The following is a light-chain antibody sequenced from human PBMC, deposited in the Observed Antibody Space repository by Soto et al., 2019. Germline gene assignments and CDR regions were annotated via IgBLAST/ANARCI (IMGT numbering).Light chain of an antibody. J-gene: IGKJ2*01. CDR1: QGIRND. CDR3: LQDYNYPRT. Sequence: AIQMTQSPSSLSASVGDRVTITCRASQGIRNDLGWYQQKPGKAPKLLIYAASSLQSGVPSRFSGSGSGTDFTLTITCLQPEDFATYYCLQDYNYPRTFGQGTKLEIK. CDR2: AAS. V-gene: IGKV1-6*01.